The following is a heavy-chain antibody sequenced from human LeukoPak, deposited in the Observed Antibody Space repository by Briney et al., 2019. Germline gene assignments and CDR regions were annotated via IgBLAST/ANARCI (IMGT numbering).Heavy chain of an antibody. V-gene: IGHV4-59*01. J-gene: IGHJ6*03. CDR2: IYYSGST. Sequence: NPSETLSLTCTVSGGSISSSYWSWIRQPPGKTLEWIGYIYYSGSTNYNPSLKSRVTMSADTSKNQFSLKLSSVTAADTAVYYCARDLGVVVSDNYYYYMDVWGKGTTVTISS. D-gene: IGHD2-15*01. CDR1: GGSISSSY. CDR3: ARDLGVVVSDNYYYYMDV.